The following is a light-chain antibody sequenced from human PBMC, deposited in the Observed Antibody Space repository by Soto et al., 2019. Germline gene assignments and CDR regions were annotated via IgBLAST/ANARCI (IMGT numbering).Light chain of an antibody. CDR3: QHYNDWPLT. V-gene: IGKV3-15*01. CDR2: GAF. J-gene: IGKJ1*01. CDR1: QSVSSN. Sequence: EIVMTQSPVTLSVSPRETATLSCRASQSVSSNLAWYQQKPGQAPSLLIYGAFTRATGIPARFSGTGSGTEFTLTISSLQSEDFALYYCQHYNDWPLTFGQGTKVDIK.